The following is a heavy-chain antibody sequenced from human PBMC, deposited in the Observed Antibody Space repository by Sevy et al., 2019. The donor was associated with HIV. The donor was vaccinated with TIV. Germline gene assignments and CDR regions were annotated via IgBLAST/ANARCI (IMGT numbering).Heavy chain of an antibody. CDR1: GFSFSSYG. V-gene: IGHV3-30*02. Sequence: EGSLRLSCAASGFSFSSYGMHWVRQAPGKGLEWMSYIEYDGSNKDYADSVKGRFTISRDNSKNTLYLQMNSLRVEDTAVFYCVKEGGVEGGDYWGQGTLVTVSS. D-gene: IGHD3-10*01. CDR3: VKEGGVEGGDY. J-gene: IGHJ4*02. CDR2: IEYDGSNK.